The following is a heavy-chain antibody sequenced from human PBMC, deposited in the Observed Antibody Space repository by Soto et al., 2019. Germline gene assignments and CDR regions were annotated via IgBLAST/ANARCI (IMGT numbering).Heavy chain of an antibody. Sequence: QVQLVESGGGVVQHGRSLRRSCTASGFTFRSYAMHWVRQAPGKGLEWVASVSYDGGNEHYADSVKGRFTISRDNSKNTLSLPMHSLRVEDTAVFYFARASGYDKWDTLNYWGQGTQVTVSS. CDR3: ARASGYDKWDTLNY. D-gene: IGHD5-12*01. CDR1: GFTFRSYA. J-gene: IGHJ4*02. CDR2: VSYDGGNE. V-gene: IGHV3-30-3*01.